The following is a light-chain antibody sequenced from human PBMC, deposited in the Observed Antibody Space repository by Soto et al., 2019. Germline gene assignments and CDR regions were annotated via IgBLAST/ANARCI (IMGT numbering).Light chain of an antibody. V-gene: IGKV3-20*01. CDR2: GAS. Sequence: VLXQSPXTLSLXPGERATLSCRASQSVSSXYLAWYQQKRGQAPRLLIYGASSRATGIPDRFRGSGSGTDFTLTITRLXXEXXXXXXXXXFXDSLTFGGGTMVEIK. J-gene: IGKJ4*01. CDR1: QSVSSXY. CDR3: XXFXDSLT.